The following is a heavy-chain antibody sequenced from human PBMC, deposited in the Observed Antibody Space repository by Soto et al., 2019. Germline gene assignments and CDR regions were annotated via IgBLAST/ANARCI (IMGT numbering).Heavy chain of an antibody. D-gene: IGHD6-19*01. CDR1: GFTFSSYG. J-gene: IGHJ4*02. CDR2: IWYDGSNK. V-gene: IGHV3-33*01. CDR3: ARDPEQFFDY. Sequence: PGGSLRLSCAASGFTFSSYGMHWVRQAPGKGLEWVAVIWYDGSNKYYADSVKGRFTISRDNAKNSLYLQMNSLRAEDTALYYCARDPEQFFDYWGQGTLVTVSS.